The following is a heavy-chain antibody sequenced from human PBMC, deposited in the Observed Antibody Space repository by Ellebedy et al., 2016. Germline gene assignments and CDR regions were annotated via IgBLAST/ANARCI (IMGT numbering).Heavy chain of an antibody. Sequence: GESLKISXSASGFIFRNYAMNWVRQAPGKGLEWVSYISSSSSYTNYADSVKGRFTISRDNAKNSLYLQMNSLRAEDTAVYYCASSLGSGASRSYWGQGTLVTVSS. CDR2: ISSSSSYT. CDR3: ASSLGSGASRSY. J-gene: IGHJ4*02. D-gene: IGHD3-10*01. CDR1: GFIFRNYA. V-gene: IGHV3-11*03.